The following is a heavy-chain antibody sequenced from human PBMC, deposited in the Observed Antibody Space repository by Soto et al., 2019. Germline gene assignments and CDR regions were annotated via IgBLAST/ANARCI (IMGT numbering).Heavy chain of an antibody. V-gene: IGHV4-34*01. CDR3: ASVGGSCRTVDY. CDR1: GGSFSGYY. Sequence: PSETLSLTCAVYGGSFSGYYWSWIRQPPGKGLEWIGEINHSGSTNYNPSLKSRVTISVDTSKNQFSLKLSSVTAADTAVYYCASVGGSCRTVDYWGQGTLVTVSS. D-gene: IGHD2-15*01. J-gene: IGHJ4*02. CDR2: INHSGST.